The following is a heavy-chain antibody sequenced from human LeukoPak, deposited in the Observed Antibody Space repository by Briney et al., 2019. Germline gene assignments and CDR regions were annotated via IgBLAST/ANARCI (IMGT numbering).Heavy chain of an antibody. Sequence: SETLSLTCTVSGGSITAFYWNWIRQPPRKGLEWIGYMHSSGTTNYNPSLKSRVTISVDTSKIQFSLKLSSVTAADTAVYYRARVSRWNDWAFEGWGQGTLVTVSS. V-gene: IGHV4-59*01. D-gene: IGHD1-1*01. CDR1: GGSITAFY. J-gene: IGHJ4*02. CDR3: ARVSRWNDWAFEG. CDR2: MHSSGTT.